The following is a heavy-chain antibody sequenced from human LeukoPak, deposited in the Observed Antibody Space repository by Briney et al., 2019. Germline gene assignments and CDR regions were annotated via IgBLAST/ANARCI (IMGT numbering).Heavy chain of an antibody. V-gene: IGHV3-48*03. CDR1: GFAFSSFE. CDR2: ISSSGSTI. J-gene: IGHJ4*02. CDR3: ARERSPGAQDY. Sequence: GGSLRLSCAASGFAFSSFEMNWVRQAPGKGLEWVSYISSSGSTIYYADSVKGRFTISRDNAKNSLYLQMNSLRAEDTAVYHCARERSPGAQDYWGQGTLVTVSS. D-gene: IGHD3-10*01.